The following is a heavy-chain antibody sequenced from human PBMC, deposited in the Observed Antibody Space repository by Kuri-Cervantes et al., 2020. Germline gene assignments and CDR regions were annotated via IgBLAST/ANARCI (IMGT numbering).Heavy chain of an antibody. CDR1: GFTFSSYA. CDR2: ISYDGSNK. Sequence: GESLKISCAASGFTFSSYAMHWVRQAPGKGLEWVAVISYDGSNKYYADSVKGRFTISRDNSKNTLYLQMNSLRVEDTAVYYCSRDQAGASFYWGQGTLVTVSS. V-gene: IGHV3-30-3*01. CDR3: SRDQAGASFY. J-gene: IGHJ4*02. D-gene: IGHD1-26*01.